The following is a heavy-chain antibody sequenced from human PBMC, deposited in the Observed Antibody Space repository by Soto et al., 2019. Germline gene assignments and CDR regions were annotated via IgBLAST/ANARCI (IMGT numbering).Heavy chain of an antibody. CDR2: IFPSGAT. D-gene: IGHD5-18*01. J-gene: IGHJ2*01. Sequence: QVQLQESGPGLVKPSQTLSLMCTVSGAPISGGDYHWSWIRQPPGKGLEWIGYIFPSGATHYNSSLGSRITMSFEYSKSHFSPKLTSVTAADTAVYFCARGSAAKRYFDLWGRGTLVTVSS. CDR3: ARGSAAKRYFDL. V-gene: IGHV4-30-4*01. CDR1: GAPISGGDYH.